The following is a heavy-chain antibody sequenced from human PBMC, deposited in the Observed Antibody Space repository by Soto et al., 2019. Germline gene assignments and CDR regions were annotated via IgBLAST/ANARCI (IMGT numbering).Heavy chain of an antibody. J-gene: IGHJ6*03. V-gene: IGHV3-23*01. CDR2: ISGSGGST. D-gene: IGHD4-17*01. CDR1: GVTFSSYA. CDR3: AKVGDYKIYYYYYMDV. Sequence: GGSLRLSCAACGVTFSSYAMSWVRQAPGKGLEWVSAISGSGGSTYYADSVKGRFTISRDNSKNTLYLQMNSLRAEDTAVYYCAKVGDYKIYYYYYMDVWGKGTTVTVSS.